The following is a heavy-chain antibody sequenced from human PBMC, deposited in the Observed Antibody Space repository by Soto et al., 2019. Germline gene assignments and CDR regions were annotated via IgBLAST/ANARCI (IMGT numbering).Heavy chain of an antibody. CDR3: ARMHSSGWYYFDY. CDR2: VYYSGSS. D-gene: IGHD6-19*01. V-gene: IGHV4-59*08. CDR1: GGSISNYY. Sequence: TSETLSLTCTVSGGSISNYYWSWIRQPPGKGLEWIGYVYYSGSSNYNPSLESRVTISVDTSKSQFSLKLNSVTAADTAVYYCARMHSSGWYYFDYWGQGTLVTVSS. J-gene: IGHJ4*02.